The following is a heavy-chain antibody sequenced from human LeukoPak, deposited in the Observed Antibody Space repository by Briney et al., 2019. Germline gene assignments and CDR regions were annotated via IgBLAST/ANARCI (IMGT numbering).Heavy chain of an antibody. CDR3: AKADGSYKTLIDY. V-gene: IGHV3-23*01. Sequence: GGSLRLSCAASGFTFSICAMNWVRQAPGKGLEWVSGISGSGGSTYYADSAKGRFSISRDSSKNTVYLQMNSLRAEDTAVYYCAKADGSYKTLIDYWGKGTLVTVSS. D-gene: IGHD3-10*01. CDR2: ISGSGGST. J-gene: IGHJ4*02. CDR1: GFTFSICA.